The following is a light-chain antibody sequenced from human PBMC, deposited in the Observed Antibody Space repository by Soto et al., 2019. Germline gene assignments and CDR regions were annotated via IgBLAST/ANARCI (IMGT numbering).Light chain of an antibody. CDR2: IAS. CDR1: QNINNW. V-gene: IGKV1-12*01. J-gene: IGKJ4*01. Sequence: DIQMTQSPSSVSASVGDRVTITCRASQNINNWLAWYQQKPGRAPKLLIYIASSLQSGVPLKFSGSGSETEFTLTTSSLHTEEVATYYCQPSHTFPVTFGGGTKVEIK. CDR3: QPSHTFPVT.